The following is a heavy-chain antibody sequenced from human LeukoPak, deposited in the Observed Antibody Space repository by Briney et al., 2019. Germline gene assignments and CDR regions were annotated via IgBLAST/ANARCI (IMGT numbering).Heavy chain of an antibody. CDR2: IFLNINSI. Sequence: PGRSLRLSPADSGVAFDDYATHWVRDAPGKSLESGSGIFLNINSIGYTDSVKGVFTISRDNAKNSVYLEMNSLRAKDTALYYCAKVTTYYYDRSGYLGAFDIWGQGTMVTVSS. V-gene: IGHV3-9*01. CDR1: GVAFDDYA. J-gene: IGHJ3*02. CDR3: AKVTTYYYDRSGYLGAFDI. D-gene: IGHD3-22*01.